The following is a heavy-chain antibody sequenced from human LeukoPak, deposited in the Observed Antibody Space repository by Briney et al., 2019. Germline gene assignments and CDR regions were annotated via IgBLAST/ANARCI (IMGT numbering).Heavy chain of an antibody. Sequence: GESLKISCKGSGYSFTSYWIGWVRQMPGRGLEWMGMIYPGDADTMYSPSFQGQVTISADKSISTAYLQWSSLKASDTAMYYCARRDSSGDACYSIYWGQGTLVTVSS. CDR3: ARRDSSGDACYSIY. D-gene: IGHD2-15*01. J-gene: IGHJ4*02. V-gene: IGHV5-51*01. CDR1: GYSFTSYW. CDR2: IYPGDADT.